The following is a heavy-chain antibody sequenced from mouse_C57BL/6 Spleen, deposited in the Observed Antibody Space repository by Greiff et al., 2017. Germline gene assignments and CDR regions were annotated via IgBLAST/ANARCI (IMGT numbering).Heavy chain of an antibody. J-gene: IGHJ3*01. CDR2: IDPEDGET. V-gene: IGHV14-2*01. CDR1: GFNIKDYY. Sequence: DVKLQESGAELVKPGASVKLSCTASGFNIKDYYMHWVKQRTEQGLEWIGRIDPEDGETKYAPKFQGKATITADTSSNTAYLQLSSLTSEDTAVYYCALLYDGYYPFAYWGQGTLVTVSA. CDR3: ALLYDGYYPFAY. D-gene: IGHD2-3*01.